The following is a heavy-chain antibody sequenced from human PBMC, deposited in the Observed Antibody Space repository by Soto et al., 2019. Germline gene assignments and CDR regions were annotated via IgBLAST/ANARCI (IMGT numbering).Heavy chain of an antibody. J-gene: IGHJ5*02. CDR3: ARAIVGATRWFDP. CDR1: GGSFSGYY. D-gene: IGHD1-26*01. CDR2: INHSGST. V-gene: IGHV4-34*01. Sequence: QVQLQQWGAGLLKPSGTLSLTCAVYGGSFSGYYWSWIRQPPGKGLEWIGEINHSGSTNYNPSLKSRVTISVDTSKNQFSLKLSSVTAADTAVYYCARAIVGATRWFDPWGQGTLVTVSS.